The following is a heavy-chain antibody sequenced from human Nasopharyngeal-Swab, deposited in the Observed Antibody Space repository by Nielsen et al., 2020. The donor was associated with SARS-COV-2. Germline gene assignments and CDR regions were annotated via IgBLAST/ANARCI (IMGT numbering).Heavy chain of an antibody. D-gene: IGHD3-10*01. CDR1: GYTLTELS. V-gene: IGHV1-24*01. Sequence: ASVKVSCKVSGYTLTELSMHWVRQAPGKGLEWMGGFDPEDGETIYAQKFQGRVTMTEDTSTDTAYMELSSLRSEDTAVYYCATGAPLFGVPSNWFDPWGQGTLVTVSS. CDR2: FDPEDGET. J-gene: IGHJ5*02. CDR3: ATGAPLFGVPSNWFDP.